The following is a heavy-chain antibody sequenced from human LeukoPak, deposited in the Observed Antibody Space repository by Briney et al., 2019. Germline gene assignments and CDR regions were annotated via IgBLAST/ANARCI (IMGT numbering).Heavy chain of an antibody. V-gene: IGHV1-46*01. Sequence: ASVKVSCKASGYSLTTYYMHWVRQAPGQGLEWMAIINPSGGGTKYAQKFQGRVTMTTDTSTSTAYMELRSLRSDDTAVYYCARDVGLWGSYRYTPGYWGQGTLVTVSS. CDR3: ARDVGLWGSYRYTPGY. CDR2: INPSGGGT. J-gene: IGHJ4*02. D-gene: IGHD3-16*02. CDR1: GYSLTTYY.